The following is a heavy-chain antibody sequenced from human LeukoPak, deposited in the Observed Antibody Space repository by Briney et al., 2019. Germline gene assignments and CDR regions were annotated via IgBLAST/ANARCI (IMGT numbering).Heavy chain of an antibody. CDR2: INPNSGGT. CDR3: ARANSGSYYLMRC. V-gene: IGHV1-2*02. CDR1: GYTFTGYY. D-gene: IGHD1-26*01. J-gene: IGHJ4*02. Sequence: GASVKVSCKASGYTFTGYYMHWVRQAPGQGLEWMGWINPNSGGTNYAQKFQGRVTMTRDTSISTAYMELSRLRSDDTAVYYCARANSGSYYLMRCWGQGTLVTVSS.